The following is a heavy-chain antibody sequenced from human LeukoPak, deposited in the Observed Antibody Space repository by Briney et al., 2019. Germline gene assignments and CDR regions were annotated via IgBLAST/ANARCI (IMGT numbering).Heavy chain of an antibody. V-gene: IGHV4-59*01. D-gene: IGHD3-10*01. J-gene: IGHJ4*02. CDR3: ARERTDYGSGSYYTDY. CDR1: GGSLSSYY. Sequence: SETLSLTCTVSGGSLSSYYWIWIRQPPGKGLEWIGYIYYSGSTNYNPSLKSRVTISVDTSKNQFSLKLSSVTAADTAVYYCARERTDYGSGSYYTDYWGQGTLVTVSS. CDR2: IYYSGST.